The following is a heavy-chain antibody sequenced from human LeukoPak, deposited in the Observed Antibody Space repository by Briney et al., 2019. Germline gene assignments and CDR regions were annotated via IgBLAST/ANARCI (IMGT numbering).Heavy chain of an antibody. CDR1: GFTVSSNY. CDR3: AKPRYGSGSYGYYFDY. Sequence: GGSLRLSCAASGFTVSSNYMSWVRQAPGKGLEWVSVIYSGGSTYYADSVKGRFTISRDNSKNTLYLQMNSLRAEDTAVYYCAKPRYGSGSYGYYFDYWGQGTLVTVSS. J-gene: IGHJ4*02. V-gene: IGHV3-53*01. CDR2: IYSGGST. D-gene: IGHD3-10*01.